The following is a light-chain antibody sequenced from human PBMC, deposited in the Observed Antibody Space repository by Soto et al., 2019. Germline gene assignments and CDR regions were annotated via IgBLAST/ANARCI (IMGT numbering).Light chain of an antibody. CDR3: TPYTSKSTWV. J-gene: IGLJ1*01. CDR2: EVS. CDR1: SSDVGGYNY. Sequence: QSALTQPASVSGSPGQSITISCTGTSSDVGGYNYVSWYQQHPGKAPKLIIYEVSNRPSGVSNRFSGSKSGNTASLTISGLQAEDEAVYYGTPYTSKSTWVSGPGTKLPVL. V-gene: IGLV2-14*01.